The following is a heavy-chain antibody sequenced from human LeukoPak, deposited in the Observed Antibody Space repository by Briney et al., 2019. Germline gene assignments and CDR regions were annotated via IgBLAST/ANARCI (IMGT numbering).Heavy chain of an antibody. CDR3: ARDHPKLYYGSGSYYN. J-gene: IGHJ4*02. Sequence: ASVKVSCKASGYTFTSYDINWVRQATGQGLEWMGWMSPNSGNTGYAQKFQGRVTMTRSTSISTAYMELSSLRSEDTAVYYCARDHPKLYYGSGSYYNWGQGTLVTVSS. CDR2: MSPNSGNT. D-gene: IGHD3-10*01. V-gene: IGHV1-8*01. CDR1: GYTFTSYD.